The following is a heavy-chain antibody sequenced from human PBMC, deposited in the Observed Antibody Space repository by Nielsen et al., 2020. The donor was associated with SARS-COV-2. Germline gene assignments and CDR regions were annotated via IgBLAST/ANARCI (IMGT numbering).Heavy chain of an antibody. D-gene: IGHD5-12*01. CDR1: GFTFDDYG. V-gene: IGHV3-20*01. J-gene: IGHJ6*02. Sequence: GESLKISCAASGFTFDDYGMSWVRQAPGKGLEWVSGITLNGGSTAYADSVKGRFTISRDNAKNSLYLQMNSLRAEDTALYPCARLRDVVATGGMDVWGQGTTVTVSS. CDR2: ITLNGGST. CDR3: ARLRDVVATGGMDV.